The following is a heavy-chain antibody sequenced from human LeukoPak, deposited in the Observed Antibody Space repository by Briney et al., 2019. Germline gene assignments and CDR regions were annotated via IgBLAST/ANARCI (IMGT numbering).Heavy chain of an antibody. Sequence: SQTLSLTCTVSGGSISSGGYYWSWIRQHPGKGLEWIGYIYYSGSTYYNPSLKSRVTISVDTSKNQFSLKLSSVTAADTAVYYCARWDTAGGDFDYWGQGTLVTVSS. D-gene: IGHD5-18*01. V-gene: IGHV4-31*03. CDR1: GGSISSGGYY. J-gene: IGHJ4*02. CDR3: ARWDTAGGDFDY. CDR2: IYYSGST.